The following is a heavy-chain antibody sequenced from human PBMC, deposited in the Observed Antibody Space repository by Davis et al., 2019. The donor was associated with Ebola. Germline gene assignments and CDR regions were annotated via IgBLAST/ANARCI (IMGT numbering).Heavy chain of an antibody. V-gene: IGHV5-51*01. D-gene: IGHD3-10*01. CDR3: ARMGKSYYDSLWDY. Sequence: GESLKISCKGSGNSFTSFWIGWVRQMPGKGLEWMGIIYTGDSDTRYSPSFRGQVTISADKSIKTAYLQWSGLKASDTAMYYCARMGKSYYDSLWDYWGQGTLVTVST. CDR1: GNSFTSFW. J-gene: IGHJ4*02. CDR2: IYTGDSDT.